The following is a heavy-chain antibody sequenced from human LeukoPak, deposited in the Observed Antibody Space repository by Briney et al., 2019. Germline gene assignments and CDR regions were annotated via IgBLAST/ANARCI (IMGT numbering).Heavy chain of an antibody. CDR1: GGSFSGYY. J-gene: IGHJ4*02. Sequence: KPSETLSLTCAVYGGSFSGYYWSWIRQPPGKGLEWIGEINHSGSTNYNPSLKSRVTISVDTSKNQFSLKLSSVTAADTAVYYCARGIAVAGVDYWGQGTLVTVSS. D-gene: IGHD6-19*01. CDR3: ARGIAVAGVDY. V-gene: IGHV4-34*01. CDR2: INHSGST.